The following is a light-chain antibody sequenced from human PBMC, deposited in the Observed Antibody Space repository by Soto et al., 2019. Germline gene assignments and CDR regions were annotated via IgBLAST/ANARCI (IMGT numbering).Light chain of an antibody. CDR3: QQYNSYSEYT. CDR1: QSIDHW. J-gene: IGKJ2*01. CDR2: RAS. Sequence: DIQMTQSPSSLSASIGDRVTITCRASQSIDHWLAWYQQKPGKAPKLLIFRASTLTTGVPSRFSGSGFGTHFPLTISSLQPDDFATYYCQQYNSYSEYTFGQGTKLEIK. V-gene: IGKV1-5*03.